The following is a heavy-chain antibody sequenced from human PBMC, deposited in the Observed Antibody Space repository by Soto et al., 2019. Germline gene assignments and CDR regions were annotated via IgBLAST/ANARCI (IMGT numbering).Heavy chain of an antibody. CDR1: GFTFSSYG. CDR3: AKIVGAVAGYY. CDR2: ISYDGSNK. V-gene: IGHV3-30*18. J-gene: IGHJ4*02. Sequence: LKLSGAASGFTFSSYGMHWVRQAPGKGLEWVAVISYDGSNKYYADSVKGRFTISRDNSKNTLHLQMNSLRAEDTAVYYCAKIVGAVAGYYWGQGTLVTVSS. D-gene: IGHD6-19*01.